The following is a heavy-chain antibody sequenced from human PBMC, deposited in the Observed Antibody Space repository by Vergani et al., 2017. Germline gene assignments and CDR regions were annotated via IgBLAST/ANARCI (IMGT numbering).Heavy chain of an antibody. V-gene: IGHV1-69*01. J-gene: IGHJ4*02. Sequence: QVQLVQSGAEVKKPGSSVKVSCKASGGTFSSYAISGVRQAPGQGLEWIGGVIPIFGTANYAHKFQGRVTLTADASTSTAYMEQSSLRSEDTAVYYCAAETYYYDSSGYYYARSPFDYWGQGTLVTVSS. CDR2: VIPIFGTA. CDR1: GGTFSSYA. CDR3: AAETYYYDSSGYYYARSPFDY. D-gene: IGHD3-22*01.